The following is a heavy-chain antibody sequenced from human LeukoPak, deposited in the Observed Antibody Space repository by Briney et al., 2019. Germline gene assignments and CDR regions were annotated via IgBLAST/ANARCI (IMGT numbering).Heavy chain of an antibody. CDR3: ARGLHYYDSSGYLFEY. J-gene: IGHJ4*02. V-gene: IGHV1-2*06. CDR2: INPNSGGT. CDR1: GYTFTGYY. Sequence: ASVKVSCKASGYTFTGYYMHWVRQAPGQGLEWMGQINPNSGGTNYVQKFQGRVTMTRDTSISTAYMELSRLRSDDTAVYYCARGLHYYDSSGYLFEYWGQGTLVTVSS. D-gene: IGHD3-22*01.